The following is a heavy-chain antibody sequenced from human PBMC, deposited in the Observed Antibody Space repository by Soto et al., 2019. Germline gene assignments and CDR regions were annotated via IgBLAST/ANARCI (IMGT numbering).Heavy chain of an antibody. Sequence: QVQLQEAGPGLVKPSQTLSLTCTVSGGSISSGDYYWSWIRQPPGKGLEWIGYIYYSGSTYYNPSPKRRVTIGVDPSTSEFSLKPSSVPAADTAVYYCARAPGIAAAYGLDVWGQGSTVTVSS. CDR1: GGSISSGDYY. CDR2: IYYSGST. CDR3: ARAPGIAAAYGLDV. J-gene: IGHJ6*02. D-gene: IGHD6-13*01. V-gene: IGHV4-30-4*01.